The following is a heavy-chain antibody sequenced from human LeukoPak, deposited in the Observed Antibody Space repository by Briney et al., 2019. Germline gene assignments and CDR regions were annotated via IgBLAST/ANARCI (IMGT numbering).Heavy chain of an antibody. D-gene: IGHD3-9*01. V-gene: IGHV3-30*03. CDR1: GFTFSSYG. Sequence: GGSLRLSCAASGFTFSSYGMHWVRQAPGKGLEWVAVISYDGSNKYYADSVKGRFTISRDNSKNTLYLQMNSLRAEDTAVYYCARDSYYDILTGYLRYFDYWGQGTLVTVSS. CDR2: ISYDGSNK. CDR3: ARDSYYDILTGYLRYFDY. J-gene: IGHJ4*02.